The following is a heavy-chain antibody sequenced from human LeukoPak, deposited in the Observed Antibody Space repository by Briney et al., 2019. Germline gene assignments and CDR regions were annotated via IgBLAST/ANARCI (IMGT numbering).Heavy chain of an antibody. D-gene: IGHD6-13*01. J-gene: IGHJ4*02. V-gene: IGHV4-59*08. Sequence: SETLSLTCTVSGGSITGYHWSWIRQPPGKGLEWIGYIYSSETTNYNPSLKSRVTISVDTSKNQFSLKLSSVTAADTAVYYCARLRPGSSWDSSVDYWGQGTLVTVSS. CDR2: IYSSETT. CDR3: ARLRPGSSWDSSVDY. CDR1: GGSITGYH.